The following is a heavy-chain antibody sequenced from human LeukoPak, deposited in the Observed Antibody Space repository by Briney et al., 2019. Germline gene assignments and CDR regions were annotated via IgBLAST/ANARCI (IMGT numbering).Heavy chain of an antibody. V-gene: IGHV4-59*11. Sequence: PSETLSLTCTVSGGSISSHYWSWIRQPPGKGLEWIGYIYYSGSTNYNPSLKSRVTISVDTSKNQFSLKLSSVTAADTAVYYCARYFRDPAASYYYYYYMDVWGKGTTVTVSS. CDR1: GGSISSHY. J-gene: IGHJ6*03. CDR2: IYYSGST. D-gene: IGHD6-13*01. CDR3: ARYFRDPAASYYYYYYMDV.